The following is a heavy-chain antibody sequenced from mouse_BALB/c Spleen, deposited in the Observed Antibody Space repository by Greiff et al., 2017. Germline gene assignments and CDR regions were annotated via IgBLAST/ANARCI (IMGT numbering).Heavy chain of an antibody. J-gene: IGHJ2*01. CDR3: ASYYGSSYNFDY. D-gene: IGHD1-1*01. CDR1: GFTFSSYA. V-gene: IGHV5-6-5*01. Sequence: EVQLVESGGGLVKPGGSLKLSCAASGFTFSSYAMSWVRQTPEKRLEWVASISSGGSTYYPDSVKGRFTISRDNARNILYLQMSSLRSEDTAMYYCASYYGSSYNFDYWGQGTTLTVSS. CDR2: ISSGGST.